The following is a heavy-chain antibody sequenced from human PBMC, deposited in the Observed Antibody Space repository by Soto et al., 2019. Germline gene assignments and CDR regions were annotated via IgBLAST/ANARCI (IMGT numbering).Heavy chain of an antibody. Sequence: DVQLLESGGGLVQPGGSLRLSCAASGFTCSSYAMSWVRQAPGKGLEWVSAISGSGGSTYYADSVKGRFTISRDNSKNTLYLQMNSLRAEDTAVYYCANRNHSSRWPNDAFDIWGQGTMVTVSS. CDR2: ISGSGGST. J-gene: IGHJ3*02. CDR1: GFTCSSYA. V-gene: IGHV3-23*01. CDR3: ANRNHSSRWPNDAFDI. D-gene: IGHD6-19*01.